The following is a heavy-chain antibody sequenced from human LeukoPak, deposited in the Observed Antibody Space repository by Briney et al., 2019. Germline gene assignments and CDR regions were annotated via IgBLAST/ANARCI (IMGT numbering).Heavy chain of an antibody. CDR1: RFTFSSFG. Sequence: GGSLRLSCAASRFTFSSFGMHWVRQAPGKGLEWVAVIWYDASNKYYADSVKGRFTISRDNSKNTLYLQMNSLRAEDTAVYYCARESGSSGYYYFDYWGQGTLVTVSS. V-gene: IGHV3-33*01. D-gene: IGHD3-22*01. CDR2: IWYDASNK. CDR3: ARESGSSGYYYFDY. J-gene: IGHJ4*02.